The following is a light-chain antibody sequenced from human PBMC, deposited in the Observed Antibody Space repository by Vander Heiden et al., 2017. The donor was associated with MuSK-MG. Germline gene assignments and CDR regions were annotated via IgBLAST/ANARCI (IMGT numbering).Light chain of an antibody. CDR3: QQTYSSLLET. V-gene: IGKV1-39*01. Sequence: IKMTHSPSSLSTSLGDGFTITSRASQAFALFFTCFPQKQGKAPKLLIYAASDLQSGVPSRFSGSGSGTDFTLTISSLQPEDFATYYCQQTYSSLLETFGQGTKVEMK. CDR1: QAFALF. CDR2: AAS. J-gene: IGKJ1*01.